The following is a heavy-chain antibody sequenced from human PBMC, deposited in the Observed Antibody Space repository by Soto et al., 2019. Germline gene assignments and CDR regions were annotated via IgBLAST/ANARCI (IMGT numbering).Heavy chain of an antibody. CDR2: ISYSGTT. CDR3: ARAEGTYTRSSEFDY. V-gene: IGHV4-30-4*01. D-gene: IGHD1-26*01. CDR1: GGPFISFNYY. J-gene: IGHJ4*02. Sequence: SETLSLTCNVSGGPFISFNYYWTWIRQPPGKGLEWVGHISYSGTTFYSPSLKSRATVSMDTSKSQFSLKLASVTAADTAVYYCARAEGTYTRSSEFDYWGQGTLVTVSS.